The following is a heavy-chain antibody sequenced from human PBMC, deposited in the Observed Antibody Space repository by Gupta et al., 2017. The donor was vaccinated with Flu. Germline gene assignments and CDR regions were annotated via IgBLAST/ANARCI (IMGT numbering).Heavy chain of an antibody. D-gene: IGHD6-19*01. V-gene: IGHV4-59*01. CDR2: VHHNGKT. CDR3: AKGAGWYGV. CDR1: GGSMSPDY. Sequence: QVQLQESGPGLVNPSETLSLTCTVSGGSMSPDYWSWLRQPPGGELEWIAYVHHNGKTNYNPSLKSRVTISIDTSKNQSSLRFSSVTAADTAVYFCAKGAGWYGVWGPGTLVTVSS. J-gene: IGHJ4*02.